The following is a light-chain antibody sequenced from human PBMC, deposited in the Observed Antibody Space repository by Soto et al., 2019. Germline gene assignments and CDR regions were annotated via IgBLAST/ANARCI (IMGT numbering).Light chain of an antibody. CDR1: QSLVYSDGDTY. J-gene: IGKJ2*01. CDR3: MQHSHWPYT. V-gene: IGKV2-30*01. Sequence: DVVLTQSPLSLPVTLGQPASISCRSSQSLVYSDGDTYLNWFQQRPGQSPRRLIYKVSNRDSGVPDRFSGSGSVTDFTLNISRVEAEDVGVYYCMQHSHWPYTFGQGTKLEIK. CDR2: KVS.